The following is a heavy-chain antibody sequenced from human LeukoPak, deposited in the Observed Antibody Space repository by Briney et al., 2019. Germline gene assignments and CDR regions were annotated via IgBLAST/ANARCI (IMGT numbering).Heavy chain of an antibody. Sequence: GGSLRLSCAASGFTFSSYAMTWVRQAPGKGLDWVATITASGSSTFHADSVKGRFTTSRDNSKNTLYVQMNSLRAEDTAVYYCAKAAYGDYAGAFDIWGQGTMVIVSS. CDR1: GFTFSSYA. CDR2: ITASGSST. V-gene: IGHV3-23*01. J-gene: IGHJ3*02. D-gene: IGHD4-17*01. CDR3: AKAAYGDYAGAFDI.